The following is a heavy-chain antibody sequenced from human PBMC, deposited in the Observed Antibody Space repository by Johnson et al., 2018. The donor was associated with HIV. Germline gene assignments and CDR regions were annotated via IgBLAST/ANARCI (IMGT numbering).Heavy chain of an antibody. Sequence: EVQLVESGGGLVQPGGSLRFSCAVSGFTFSSYAMSWVRQAPGKGLEWVSAISGSGGSTYYADSVKGRFTISRDNSKNTLYLQMNSLRAEDTAVYYRARHSTSSTMGAFDIWGQGTMVTVSS. CDR3: ARHSTSSTMGAFDI. J-gene: IGHJ3*02. CDR2: ISGSGGST. D-gene: IGHD6-6*01. CDR1: GFTFSSYA. V-gene: IGHV3-23*04.